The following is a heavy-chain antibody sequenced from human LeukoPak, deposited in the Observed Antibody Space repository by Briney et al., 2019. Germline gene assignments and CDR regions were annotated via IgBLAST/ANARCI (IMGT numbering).Heavy chain of an antibody. CDR1: GDSISSYY. D-gene: IGHD3-16*01. Sequence: SETLSLTCTVSGDSISSYYWSWIRQPAGKGLEWIGRIHISGSTNYNPSLKSRVTMSVDTSKSQFSLKLSSVTAADTAVYYCARDSSSVGFDYWGQGTLVTVSS. V-gene: IGHV4-4*07. J-gene: IGHJ4*02. CDR2: IHISGST. CDR3: ARDSSSVGFDY.